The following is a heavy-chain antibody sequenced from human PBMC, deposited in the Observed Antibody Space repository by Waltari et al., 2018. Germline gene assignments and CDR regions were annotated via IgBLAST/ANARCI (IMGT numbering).Heavy chain of an antibody. CDR3: ARRGRFDCSGGSCYSDY. J-gene: IGHJ4*02. D-gene: IGHD2-15*01. V-gene: IGHV4-34*01. Sequence: QVQLQQWGAGLLKPSETLSLTCAVYGGSFSGYYWSWIRQPPGKGLEWIGEINHSGSTNYNPSLKSRVTISVDTSKNQFSLKLSSVTAADTAVYYCARRGRFDCSGGSCYSDYWGQGTLVTVSS. CDR2: INHSGST. CDR1: GGSFSGYY.